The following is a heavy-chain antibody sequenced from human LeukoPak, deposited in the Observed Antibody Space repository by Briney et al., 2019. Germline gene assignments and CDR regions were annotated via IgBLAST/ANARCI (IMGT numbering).Heavy chain of an antibody. V-gene: IGHV4-39*01. CDR2: IYYSGST. CDR1: GGSISSSSYY. D-gene: IGHD2-15*01. J-gene: IGHJ4*02. CDR3: ASERGGYCSGGSCYSGLVYY. Sequence: PSETLSLTCTVSGGSISSSSYYWGWIRQPPGKGLEWIGSIYYSGSTYYNPSLKSRVTISVDTSENQFSLKLSSVTAADTAVYYCASERGGYCSGGSCYSGLVYYWGQGTLVTVSS.